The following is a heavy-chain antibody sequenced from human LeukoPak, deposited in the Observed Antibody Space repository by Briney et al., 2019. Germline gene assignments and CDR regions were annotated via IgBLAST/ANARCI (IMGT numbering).Heavy chain of an antibody. V-gene: IGHV1-24*01. J-gene: IGHJ4*02. Sequence: ASVRVSCKVSGYSLTELSTQWVRQAPGKGLECLGGFDPEEAKMVYAQKFQGRVTMTEDTSTDTAYMELRGLRSEDTAVYYCATRSGDFWSGYVDWGQGTLVIVSS. CDR2: FDPEEAKM. D-gene: IGHD3-3*01. CDR3: ATRSGDFWSGYVD. CDR1: GYSLTELS.